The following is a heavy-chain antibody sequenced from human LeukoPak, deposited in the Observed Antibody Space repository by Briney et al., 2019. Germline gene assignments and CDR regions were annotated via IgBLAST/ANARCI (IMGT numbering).Heavy chain of an antibody. J-gene: IGHJ4*02. D-gene: IGHD5-24*01. CDR1: GYTFTSYA. CDR3: ARGTRTEWLQLIAFDY. V-gene: IGHV1-3*01. CDR2: INAGNGNT. Sequence: ASVKVSCKASGYTFTSYAMHWVRQAPGQRLEWMGWINAGNGNTKYSQKFQGRVTITRDTSASTAYMELSSLRSEDTAVYYCARGTRTEWLQLIAFDYWGQGTLVTVSS.